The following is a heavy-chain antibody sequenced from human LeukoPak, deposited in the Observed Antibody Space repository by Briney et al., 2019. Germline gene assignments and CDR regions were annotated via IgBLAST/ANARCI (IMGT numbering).Heavy chain of an antibody. Sequence: GGSLRLSCAASGFTFSSYSMNWVRQAPGKGLEWVSSISSGDSYIYYADSVKGRFTISRDNAKNSLYLQMNSLRAEDTAVYYCVRVRGSYAFDFWGQGTPVIVSS. CDR1: GFTFSSYS. D-gene: IGHD1-26*01. CDR2: ISSGDSYI. CDR3: VRVRGSYAFDF. J-gene: IGHJ4*02. V-gene: IGHV3-21*01.